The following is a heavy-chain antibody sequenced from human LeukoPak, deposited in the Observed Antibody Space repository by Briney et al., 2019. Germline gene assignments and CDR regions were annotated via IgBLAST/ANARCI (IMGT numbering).Heavy chain of an antibody. CDR2: ISSNGGST. J-gene: IGHJ3*02. CDR1: GFTFSSYA. D-gene: IGHD3-9*01. Sequence: TGGSLRLSCAASGFTFSSYAMHRVRQAPGKGLEYVSAISSNGGSTYYANSVKGRFTISRDNSKNTLYLQMGSLRAEDMAVYYCARAGYSDAFDIWGQGTMVTVSS. V-gene: IGHV3-64*01. CDR3: ARAGYSDAFDI.